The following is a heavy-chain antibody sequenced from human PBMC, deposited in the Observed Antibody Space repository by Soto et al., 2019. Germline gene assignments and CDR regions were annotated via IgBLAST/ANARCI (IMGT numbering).Heavy chain of an antibody. CDR3: AREDPDILTGYYSWFDP. Sequence: GASVKVSCKASGYSFTSYGISWVRQAPGQGLEWMGWISAYNGNTNYAQKLQGRVTMTTDTSTSTAYMELRSLRSDDTAVYYCAREDPDILTGYYSWFDPWGQGTLVTVSS. D-gene: IGHD3-9*01. CDR2: ISAYNGNT. V-gene: IGHV1-18*01. CDR1: GYSFTSYG. J-gene: IGHJ5*02.